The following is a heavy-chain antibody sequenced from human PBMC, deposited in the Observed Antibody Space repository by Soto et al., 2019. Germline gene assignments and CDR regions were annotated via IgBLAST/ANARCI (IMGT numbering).Heavy chain of an antibody. Sequence: EVQLLESGGGLVQPGGSLRLSCAASGFTFSSYGMSWVRQAPGKGLEWVSGISGSGGSTYYADSVKGRFTISRDNPKNTLYLQMNSLRAEDTAVYYCAKAGPYSRSRGYFDYWGQGTLVTVSS. V-gene: IGHV3-23*01. CDR3: AKAGPYSRSRGYFDY. J-gene: IGHJ4*02. D-gene: IGHD6-13*01. CDR1: GFTFSSYG. CDR2: ISGSGGST.